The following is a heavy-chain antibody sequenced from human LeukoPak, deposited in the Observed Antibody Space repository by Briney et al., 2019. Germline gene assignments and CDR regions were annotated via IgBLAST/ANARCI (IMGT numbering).Heavy chain of an antibody. V-gene: IGHV4-4*02. D-gene: IGHD3-9*01. J-gene: IGHJ4*02. Sequence: PSETLSLTCAVSGGSISSSNWWSWVRQPPGKGLEWIGEIYHSGSTNYNPSLRSRVTKSVDKSKNQCSLKLSSVTAADTAVYYCATAYDILTGYPRRDFDYWGQGTLVTVSS. CDR1: GGSISSSNW. CDR2: IYHSGST. CDR3: ATAYDILTGYPRRDFDY.